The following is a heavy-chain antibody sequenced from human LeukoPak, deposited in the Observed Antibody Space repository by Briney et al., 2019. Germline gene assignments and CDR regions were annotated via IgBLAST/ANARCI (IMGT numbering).Heavy chain of an antibody. J-gene: IGHJ4*02. CDR2: IKQDGSEK. V-gene: IGHV3-7*03. D-gene: IGHD4-17*01. Sequence: GGSLRLSCTASGFTFSTYWMSWVRQAPGKGLECVASIKQDGSEKEYVDSVKGRFTISRDNAKNTLYLQMNSLRAEDTAVYYCAKDLKGVTTSDYWGQGTLVTVSS. CDR1: GFTFSTYW. CDR3: AKDLKGVTTSDY.